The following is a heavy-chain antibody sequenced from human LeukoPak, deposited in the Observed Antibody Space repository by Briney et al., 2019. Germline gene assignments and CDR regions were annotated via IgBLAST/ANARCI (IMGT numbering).Heavy chain of an antibody. CDR1: GGSFSGYY. V-gene: IGHV4-34*01. D-gene: IGHD5-24*01. CDR2: INHSGST. J-gene: IGHJ4*02. CDR3: ANLRTGMATIR. Sequence: PSETLSLTCAVYGGSFSGYYWSWIRQPPGKGLEWIGEINHSGSTNYNPSLKSGVTISVDTSKNQFSLKLSSVTAADTAVYYCANLRTGMATIRWGQGTLVTVSS.